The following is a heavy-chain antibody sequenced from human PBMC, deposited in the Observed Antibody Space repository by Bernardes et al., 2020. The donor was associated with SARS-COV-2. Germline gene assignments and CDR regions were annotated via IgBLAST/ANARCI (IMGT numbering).Heavy chain of an antibody. CDR1: GFTFSNYC. CDR3: VRGSGNYYFDF. J-gene: IGHJ4*02. D-gene: IGHD1-26*01. Sequence: GASLRLSCAASGFTFSNYCMHWVRQPPEKGLVWVSRFNGDGSSTNYADSVKGRFSISRDNAKNTVYLQMNSLRAEDTALYYCVRGSGNYYFDFWGQGILVTVSS. CDR2: FNGDGSST. V-gene: IGHV3-74*01.